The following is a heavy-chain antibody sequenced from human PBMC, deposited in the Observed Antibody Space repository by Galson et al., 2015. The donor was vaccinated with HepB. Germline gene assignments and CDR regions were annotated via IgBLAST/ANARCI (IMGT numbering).Heavy chain of an antibody. CDR1: GFTFSSYS. J-gene: IGHJ4*02. CDR3: ARGVMRLVDY. CDR2: INTVSTAI. Sequence: SLRLSCAASGFTFSSYSMNWVRQAPGKGLEWVSYINTVSTAIYYADPVKGRFTISRDNDRNSLYLQMNSLRAEDTAVYYCARGVMRLVDYWGQGTLVTVSS. V-gene: IGHV3-48*01. D-gene: IGHD3-16*01.